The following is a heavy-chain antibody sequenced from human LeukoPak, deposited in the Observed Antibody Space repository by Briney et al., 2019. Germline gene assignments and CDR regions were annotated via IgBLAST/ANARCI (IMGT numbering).Heavy chain of an antibody. D-gene: IGHD3-22*01. CDR2: FYYSGST. CDR3: ARHYYYDSSGFYYYFDY. V-gene: IGHV4-39*01. J-gene: IGHJ4*02. Sequence: SETLSLTCTVSGGPISSSSYFWGWIRQPPGKGLEWIGSFYYSGSTSYNPSLKSRVTISVDTSKNQFSLELTSVAAADTAVYYCARHYYYDSSGFYYYFDYWGQGALVTVSS. CDR1: GGPISSSSYF.